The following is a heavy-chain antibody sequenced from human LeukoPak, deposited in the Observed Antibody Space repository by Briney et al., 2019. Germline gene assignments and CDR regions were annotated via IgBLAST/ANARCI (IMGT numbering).Heavy chain of an antibody. V-gene: IGHV3-23*01. CDR1: GFTFSSYW. Sequence: GGSLRLSCAASGFTFSSYWMHWVRQAPGKGLEWVSAISGSGGSTYYADSVKGRFTISRDNSKNTLYLQMNSLRAEDTAVYYCAKDRYNWNPASFDYWGQGTLVTVSS. CDR3: AKDRYNWNPASFDY. J-gene: IGHJ4*02. CDR2: ISGSGGST. D-gene: IGHD1-20*01.